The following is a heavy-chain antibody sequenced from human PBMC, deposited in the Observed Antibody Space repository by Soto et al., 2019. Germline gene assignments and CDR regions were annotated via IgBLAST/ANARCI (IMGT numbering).Heavy chain of an antibody. Sequence: EVQLLESGGGLVQPGGSLRLSCAASGFIFGSFAMTWVRQAPGKGLEGVAVISNSGGNTLYADSVKGRFSISRDNSKNILYLQMTGLRDEDAAIYYCAKSSGKRYPESRVFDSWGQGTRVTVSS. V-gene: IGHV3-23*01. CDR3: AKSSGKRYPESRVFDS. J-gene: IGHJ4*02. D-gene: IGHD1-1*01. CDR2: ISNSGGNT. CDR1: GFIFGSFA.